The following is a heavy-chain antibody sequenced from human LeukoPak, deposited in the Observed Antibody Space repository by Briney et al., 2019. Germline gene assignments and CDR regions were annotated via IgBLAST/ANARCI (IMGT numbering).Heavy chain of an antibody. J-gene: IGHJ5*02. Sequence: GGSLRLSCAASGFTFSSYSMNWVRQAPGKGLEWVSYISSSSSTIYYADSVKGRFTISRDNAKNSLYLQMNSLRAEDTAVYYCAGDCSSTSCRNWFDPWGQGTLVTVSS. CDR3: AGDCSSTSCRNWFDP. D-gene: IGHD2-2*01. V-gene: IGHV3-48*01. CDR2: ISSSSSTI. CDR1: GFTFSSYS.